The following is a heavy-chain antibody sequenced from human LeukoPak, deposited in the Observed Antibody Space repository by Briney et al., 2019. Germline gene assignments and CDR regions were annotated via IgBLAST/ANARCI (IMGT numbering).Heavy chain of an antibody. Sequence: GESLQISCEGSGYNFSNCLIGWVRQMPGKGLEWMGIIYPGDSDTRYGPSFQGQVTISADKSISTAYLQWSSLKASDTAMYYCARLGTPYYGMDVWGQGTTVTVSS. V-gene: IGHV5-51*01. J-gene: IGHJ6*02. CDR1: GYNFSNCL. CDR2: IYPGDSDT. CDR3: ARLGTPYYGMDV.